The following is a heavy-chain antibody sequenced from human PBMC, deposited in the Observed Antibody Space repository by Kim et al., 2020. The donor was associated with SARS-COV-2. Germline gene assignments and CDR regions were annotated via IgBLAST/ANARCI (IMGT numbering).Heavy chain of an antibody. Sequence: YAQGFTGRFVFSLDTSVSTAYLQISSLKAEDAAVYYCARGGDGYYYGMDVWGQGTTVTVSS. V-gene: IGHV7-4-1*02. CDR3: ARGGDGYYYGMDV. J-gene: IGHJ6*02.